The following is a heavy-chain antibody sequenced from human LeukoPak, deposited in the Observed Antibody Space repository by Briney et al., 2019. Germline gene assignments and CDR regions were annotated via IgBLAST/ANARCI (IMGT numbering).Heavy chain of an antibody. CDR3: ARVGLYSSGYYALFDY. V-gene: IGHV1-46*01. D-gene: IGHD3-22*01. CDR2: INPSGGST. J-gene: IGHJ4*02. CDR1: GYTFTIYY. Sequence: ASVKVSCKASGYTFTIYYMHWVRQAPGQGLEWMGIINPSGGSTSYAQKFQGRVTMTRDTSTSTVYMELSSLRSEDTAVYYCARVGLYSSGYYALFDYWGQGTLVTVSS.